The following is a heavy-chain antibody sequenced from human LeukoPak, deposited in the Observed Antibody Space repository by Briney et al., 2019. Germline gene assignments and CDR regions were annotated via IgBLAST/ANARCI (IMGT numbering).Heavy chain of an antibody. D-gene: IGHD1-26*01. CDR1: DASLRGYY. J-gene: IGHJ4*02. Sequence: SETLSLTCTVSDASLRGYYWRWLRQPPAKGLAGIGSIHFSGSTNYNPSLRSRVNISVDTSKNQLSLKLSSVTAADTAVYYCARDLGGIYFDYWGQGTPVTVSS. CDR2: IHFSGST. V-gene: IGHV4-59*01. CDR3: ARDLGGIYFDY.